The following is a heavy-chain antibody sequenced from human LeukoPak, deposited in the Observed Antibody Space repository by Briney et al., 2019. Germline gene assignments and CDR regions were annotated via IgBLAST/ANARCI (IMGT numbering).Heavy chain of an antibody. CDR1: GVSISSYY. J-gene: IGHJ4*02. Sequence: SETLSLTCTVSGVSISSYYWSWIRQPPGKGLEWIGYIYYSGSTNYNPSLKSRVTISVDTSKNQFSLKLSSVTAADTAVYYCARGVVIAPQTFDYWGQGTLVTVSS. CDR2: IYYSGST. V-gene: IGHV4-59*01. D-gene: IGHD2-21*01. CDR3: ARGVVIAPQTFDY.